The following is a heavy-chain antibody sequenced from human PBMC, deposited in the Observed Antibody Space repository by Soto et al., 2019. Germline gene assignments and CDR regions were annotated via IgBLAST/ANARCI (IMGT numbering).Heavy chain of an antibody. CDR3: ARDLGNSFCSSRRPPCSFVL. Sequence: AVKRYSKACGYTFTKYILTWRRPSPGQGHHWMGWINGYNRNTNYAQKLQGRVTMTTDTSTRTGYMGLRSLRSDDTAVYYCARDLGNSFCSSRRPPCSFVLW. V-gene: IGHV1-18*04. D-gene: IGHD2-2*01. J-gene: IGHJ2*01. CDR2: INGYNRNT. CDR1: GYTFTKYI.